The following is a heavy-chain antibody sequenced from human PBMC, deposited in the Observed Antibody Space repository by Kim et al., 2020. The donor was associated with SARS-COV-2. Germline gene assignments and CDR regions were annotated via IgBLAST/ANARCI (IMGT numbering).Heavy chain of an antibody. V-gene: IGHV1-2*02. D-gene: IGHD4-4*01. CDR1: GYTFTDYF. Sequence: ASVKVSCKASGYTFTDYFIHWVRQAPGQGLEWMGWVNPKTGGTNYAQKFQGRVTMTRDASITTTYMDLSGLTADDTAVYFCARGNGGNYPYWGQGTLVTVSS. J-gene: IGHJ4*02. CDR2: VNPKTGGT. CDR3: ARGNGGNYPY.